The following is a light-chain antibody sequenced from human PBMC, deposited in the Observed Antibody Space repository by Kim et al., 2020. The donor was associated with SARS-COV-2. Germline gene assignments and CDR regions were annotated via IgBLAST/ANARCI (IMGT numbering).Light chain of an antibody. CDR2: GAS. Sequence: SPGERATLSGRASQSVSSNLAWYQQKPGQAPRRLISGASTRATGIPARFSGSGSGTEFTLTISSLQSEDFAVYFCQQYNNWPPGTFGQGTKVDIK. CDR1: QSVSSN. CDR3: QQYNNWPPGT. J-gene: IGKJ1*01. V-gene: IGKV3-15*01.